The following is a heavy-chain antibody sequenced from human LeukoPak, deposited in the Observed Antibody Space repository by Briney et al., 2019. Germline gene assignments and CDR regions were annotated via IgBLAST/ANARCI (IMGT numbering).Heavy chain of an antibody. CDR2: ISGSGGGT. J-gene: IGHJ4*02. CDR1: GFTFSSYA. Sequence: PSGGSLRLSCAASGFTFSSYAMNWVRQAPGKGLEWVSVISGSGGGTYYADSVKGRFTISRDNSKNTLYLQMNSLRAEDTAVYYCAKDKVISTDYYFDFWGQGTLVTVSS. D-gene: IGHD2-21*01. V-gene: IGHV3-23*01. CDR3: AKDKVISTDYYFDF.